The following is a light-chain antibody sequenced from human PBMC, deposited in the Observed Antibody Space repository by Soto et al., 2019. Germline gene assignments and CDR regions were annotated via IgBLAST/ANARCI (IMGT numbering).Light chain of an antibody. J-gene: IGLJ2*01. CDR1: SSDVGGYNY. CDR2: EIN. CDR3: SSYAGSSTSVV. Sequence: QSALTQPPSASGSPGQSVTISCTGTSSDVGGYNYVSWYQQHPGKAPKLMIYEINKRPSGVPDRFSGSKSGSTASLTVSGLQAEDEADYYCSSYAGSSTSVVFGGGTKVTVL. V-gene: IGLV2-8*01.